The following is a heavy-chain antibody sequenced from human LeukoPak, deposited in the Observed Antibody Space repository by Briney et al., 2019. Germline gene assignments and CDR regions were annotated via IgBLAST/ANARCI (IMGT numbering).Heavy chain of an antibody. CDR2: IYYSGST. J-gene: IGHJ6*03. V-gene: IGHV4-39*01. D-gene: IGHD1-26*01. Sequence: SETLSLTCTVSGGSISSSSYYWGWIRQPPGKGLEWIGSIYYSGSTYYNPSLKSRVTISVDTSKNQFSLKLSSVTAADTAVYYCARHLPTSGSYPYYYCYYMDVWGKGTTVTVSS. CDR3: ARHLPTSGSYPYYYCYYMDV. CDR1: GGSISSSSYY.